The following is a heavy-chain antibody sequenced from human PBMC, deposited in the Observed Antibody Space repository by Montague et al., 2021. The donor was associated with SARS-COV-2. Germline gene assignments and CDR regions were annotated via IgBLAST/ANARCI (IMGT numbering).Heavy chain of an antibody. Sequence: SETLSLTCAVYGGSFSGYSWNWIRQPPGKGLEWIGEINHGGSTNYNPSLKSRVTMSVDTSKNQFSLKLSSVTVADTAVYYCARGARQGYGFRLGSFDYWGQGTLVTVSS. J-gene: IGHJ4*02. V-gene: IGHV4-34*01. CDR2: INHGGST. CDR1: GGSFSGYS. CDR3: ARGARQGYGFRLGSFDY. D-gene: IGHD3-10*01.